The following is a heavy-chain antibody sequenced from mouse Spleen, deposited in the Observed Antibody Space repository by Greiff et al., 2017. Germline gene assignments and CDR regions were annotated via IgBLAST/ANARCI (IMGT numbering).Heavy chain of an antibody. CDR2: IHPNSGST. Sequence: QVQLQQPGAELVKPGASVKLSCKASGYTFTSYWMHWVKQRPGQGLEWIGMIHPNSGSTNYNEKFKSKATLTVDKSSSTAYMQLSSLTSEDSAVYYCARILYYYGSSSFAYWGQGTLVTVSA. D-gene: IGHD1-1*01. CDR1: GYTFTSYW. J-gene: IGHJ3*01. V-gene: IGHV1-64*01. CDR3: ARILYYYGSSSFAY.